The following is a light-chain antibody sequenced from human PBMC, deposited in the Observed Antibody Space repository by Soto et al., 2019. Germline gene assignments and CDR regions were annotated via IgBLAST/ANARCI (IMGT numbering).Light chain of an antibody. CDR2: GSS. V-gene: IGKV3-15*01. Sequence: EIVMTQSPATLSVSPGDRATLSCRATQSVSRNLAWYQQKAGQAPRLLIYGSSTRATGVPARFSGGGSGTDFTLTISSLQSEDFAFYYCQQYNSWPRTFGQGTKVEIK. J-gene: IGKJ1*01. CDR1: QSVSRN. CDR3: QQYNSWPRT.